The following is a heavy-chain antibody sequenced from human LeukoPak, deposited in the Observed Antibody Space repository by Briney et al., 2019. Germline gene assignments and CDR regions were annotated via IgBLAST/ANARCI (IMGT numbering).Heavy chain of an antibody. CDR3: ARDLYLGTYNLDY. D-gene: IGHD1-1*01. CDR1: GYTFTGYY. Sequence: ASVKVSCKASGYTFTGYYMHWVRQAPGQGLEWMGWINPNSGGTNYAQKFQGRVTMTRDTSISTAYMELSRLRSDGTAVYYCARDLYLGTYNLDYWGQGTLVTVSS. J-gene: IGHJ4*02. CDR2: INPNSGGT. V-gene: IGHV1-2*02.